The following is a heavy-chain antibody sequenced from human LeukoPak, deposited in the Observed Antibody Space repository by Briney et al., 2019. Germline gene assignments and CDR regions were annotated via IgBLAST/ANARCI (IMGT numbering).Heavy chain of an antibody. CDR3: ARFLEYCSGGSCYYYGMDV. Sequence: ASVKVSCKASGYTFTSYDISWVRQATGQGLEWMGWMNPNSGNTGYAHKFQGRVTMTRNTSISTAYMELSSLRSEDTAVYYCARFLEYCSGGSCYYYGMDVWGQGTTVTVSS. J-gene: IGHJ6*02. CDR2: MNPNSGNT. V-gene: IGHV1-8*01. D-gene: IGHD2-15*01. CDR1: GYTFTSYD.